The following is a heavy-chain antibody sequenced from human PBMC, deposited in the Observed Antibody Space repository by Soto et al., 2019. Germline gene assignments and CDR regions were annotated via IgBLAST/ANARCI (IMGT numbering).Heavy chain of an antibody. J-gene: IGHJ4*02. Sequence: QVQLVQSGAEVKKPGASVKVSCKASGYTFTSYYMLWVRQAPGQGLEWMGIINPSSGGTSYAQRFHCRVTMTRDTSTSTVYMELTSLGSEDTAVYYCARDLAAAGHFDYWGQGTLVTVSS. V-gene: IGHV1-46*01. CDR3: ARDLAAAGHFDY. CDR2: INPSSGGT. D-gene: IGHD6-13*01. CDR1: GYTFTSYY.